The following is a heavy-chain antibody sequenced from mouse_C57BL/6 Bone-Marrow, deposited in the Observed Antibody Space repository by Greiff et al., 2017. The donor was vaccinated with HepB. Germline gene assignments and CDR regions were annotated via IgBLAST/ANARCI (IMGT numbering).Heavy chain of an antibody. J-gene: IGHJ2*01. CDR3: ARWDTTVVAPYYFDY. CDR2: INPNSGST. V-gene: IGHV1-64*01. D-gene: IGHD1-1*01. CDR1: GYTFTSYW. Sequence: QVQLQQPGAELVKPGASVKLSCKASGYTFTSYWMHWVKQRPGQGLEWIGMINPNSGSTNYNEKFKSKATLTVDKSSSTAYMQLSSLTSEDSAVYYCARWDTTVVAPYYFDYWGQGTTLTVSS.